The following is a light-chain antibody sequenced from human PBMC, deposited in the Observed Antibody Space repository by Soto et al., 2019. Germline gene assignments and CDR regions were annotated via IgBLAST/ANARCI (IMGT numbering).Light chain of an antibody. CDR2: DVS. CDR1: SSDVGRHNA. J-gene: IGLJ1*01. Sequence: QSVLTQPASVSGSPGQSITISCSGTSSDVGRHNAVSWYQQHPGKVPQLMIYDVSIRPSGISDRLPASKSGNMASLTISGLQAEDEADYYCSSYRVGGSYVFGTGTKVTVL. CDR3: SSYRVGGSYV. V-gene: IGLV2-14*03.